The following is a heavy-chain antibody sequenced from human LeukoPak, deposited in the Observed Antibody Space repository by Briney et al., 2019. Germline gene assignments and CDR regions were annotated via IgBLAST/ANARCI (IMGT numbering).Heavy chain of an antibody. V-gene: IGHV1-8*01. CDR3: ARGGIPADSSYYGMDV. CDR1: GYTFTSYD. Sequence: ASVKVSCKASGYTFTSYDINWVRQATGQGLEWMGWMNPNSGNTGYAQKFQGRVTMTRNTSISTAYMELSSLRSEDTAVYYCARGGIPADSSYYGMDVWGQGTTVTVSS. CDR2: MNPNSGNT. D-gene: IGHD3-22*01. J-gene: IGHJ6*02.